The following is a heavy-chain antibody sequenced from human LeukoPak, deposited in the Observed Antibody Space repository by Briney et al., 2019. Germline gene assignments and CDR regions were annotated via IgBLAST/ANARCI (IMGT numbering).Heavy chain of an antibody. Sequence: GGSLRLSCAASGFIFSNYGMHWVRQAPGKGLEWLTFIRYDGSDKYYADSVKGRFTISRDNSKNTLYLQMNSLRAEDTAVYYCAKMLATIGFGHYFDYWGQGTLVTVSS. D-gene: IGHD5-12*01. J-gene: IGHJ4*02. V-gene: IGHV3-30*02. CDR2: IRYDGSDK. CDR1: GFIFSNYG. CDR3: AKMLATIGFGHYFDY.